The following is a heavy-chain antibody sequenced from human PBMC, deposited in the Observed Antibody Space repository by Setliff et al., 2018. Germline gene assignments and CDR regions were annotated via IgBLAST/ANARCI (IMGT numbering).Heavy chain of an antibody. CDR2: ISSSATNAV. D-gene: IGHD1-26*01. CDR3: ARIGYNGWNFDY. V-gene: IGHV3-48*03. J-gene: IGHJ4*02. Sequence: GGSLRLSCVVSGFTFRTYEMIWVRQAPGKGLEWVAYISSSATNAVYYTDSVKGRFTISRDNTRNSLYLQMNSLRAEDTAVYYCARIGYNGWNFDYWGQGTLVTVSS. CDR1: GFTFRTYE.